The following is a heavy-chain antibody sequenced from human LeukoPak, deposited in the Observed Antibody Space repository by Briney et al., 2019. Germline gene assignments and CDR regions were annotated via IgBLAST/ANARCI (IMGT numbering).Heavy chain of an antibody. V-gene: IGHV3-23*01. CDR1: GFTFSNYA. CDR2: ISGSGART. Sequence: GGSLRLSCAVSGFTFSNYAMSWVRQAPGKGLEWVSAISGSGARTFYADSVRGRFTISRDNSKNTLYLQMNSLRAEDTAVYYCAKQLGYCSDGSCYFPYWGQGTLVTVSS. J-gene: IGHJ4*02. D-gene: IGHD2-15*01. CDR3: AKQLGYCSDGSCYFPY.